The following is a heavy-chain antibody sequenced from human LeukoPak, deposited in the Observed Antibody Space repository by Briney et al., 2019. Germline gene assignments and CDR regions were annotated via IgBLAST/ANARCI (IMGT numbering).Heavy chain of an antibody. CDR2: SSAYNGNT. J-gene: IGHJ6*02. V-gene: IGHV1-18*01. Sequence: ASVTVSCKASGYTFTSYGIRWVRHAHGQGLEWMGSSSAYNGNTTYAQKLQGRVTMTTDPSTSTAYMELRSLRSDDTAVYYCARAYGDYSLYYYGMDVWGQGTTVTVSS. D-gene: IGHD4-17*01. CDR3: ARAYGDYSLYYYGMDV. CDR1: GYTFTSYG.